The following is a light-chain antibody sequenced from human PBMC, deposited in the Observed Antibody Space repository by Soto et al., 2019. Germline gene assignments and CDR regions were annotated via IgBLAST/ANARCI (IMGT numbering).Light chain of an antibody. Sequence: EIVLTQSPGTLSLSPGERATLSCRASQSVSSSYLAWYQQKPGQAPRLLIYGASSRATGIPDRFSGSGSGTDFTITIGRLEPEDFAVYNCLQYGSSRPLTFGGGTKVEIK. CDR1: QSVSSSY. J-gene: IGKJ4*01. CDR3: LQYGSSRPLT. CDR2: GAS. V-gene: IGKV3-20*01.